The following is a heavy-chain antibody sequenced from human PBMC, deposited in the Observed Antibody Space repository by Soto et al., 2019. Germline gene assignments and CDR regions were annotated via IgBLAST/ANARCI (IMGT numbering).Heavy chain of an antibody. D-gene: IGHD3-22*01. CDR1: GFTFSDAW. J-gene: IGHJ4*02. Sequence: EVQLVESGGGLVKPGESLRLSCAASGFTFSDAWMSWVRQAPGKGLEWVGRIKRTTDGGTTDYAAPVKGRFTISRDDSKNTLYLQMNRLKTEDTAVYYCTTGLSSGYYYFDYWGQGTLVTVSS. CDR3: TTGLSSGYYYFDY. CDR2: IKRTTDGGTT. V-gene: IGHV3-15*01.